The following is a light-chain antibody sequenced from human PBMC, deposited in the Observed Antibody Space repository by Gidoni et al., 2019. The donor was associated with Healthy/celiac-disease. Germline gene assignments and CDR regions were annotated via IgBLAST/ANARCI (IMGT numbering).Light chain of an antibody. CDR3: SAWDSSLSAPV. CDR2: RNN. Sequence: QAGLTQPPSVSKGLRPTATLTCTGNSNNAGNQGAALLQQHQGHPPKLLSYRNNNRPAGISERFSASRSGNTASLTITGLQPEDEADYYCSAWDSSLSAPVFGGGTKLTVL. CDR1: SNNAGNQG. V-gene: IGLV10-54*04. J-gene: IGLJ3*02.